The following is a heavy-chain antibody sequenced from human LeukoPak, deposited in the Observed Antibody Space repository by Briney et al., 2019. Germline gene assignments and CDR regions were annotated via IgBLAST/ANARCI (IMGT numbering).Heavy chain of an antibody. CDR3: AREHKDYDGDGYYYGY. J-gene: IGHJ4*02. CDR1: GGSISNYY. D-gene: IGHD2-21*02. CDR2: IYAGRNT. Sequence: SETLSLTCTVSGGSISNYYWSWIRQPAGKGLEWIGRIYAGRNTDHNPSPQSRVTMLPESSKNQFYLRLTSVTAADTAVYYCAREHKDYDGDGYYYGYWGQGTLVTVSS. V-gene: IGHV4-4*07.